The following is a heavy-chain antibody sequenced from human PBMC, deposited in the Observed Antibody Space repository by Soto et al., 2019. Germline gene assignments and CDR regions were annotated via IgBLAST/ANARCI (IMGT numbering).Heavy chain of an antibody. V-gene: IGHV3-66*01. CDR2: IYSGGST. J-gene: IGHJ3*02. CDR3: ASLYCSGGSCYDEDAFDI. Sequence: GGSLRLSCAASGFTVSSNYMSWVRQAPGKGLEWVSVIYSGGSTYYADSVKGRFTISRDNSKNTLYLQMNSLRAEDTAVYYCASLYCSGGSCYDEDAFDIWGQGTMVTVSS. CDR1: GFTVSSNY. D-gene: IGHD2-15*01.